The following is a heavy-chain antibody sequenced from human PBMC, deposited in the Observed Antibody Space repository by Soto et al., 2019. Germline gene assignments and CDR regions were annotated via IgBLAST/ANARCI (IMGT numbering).Heavy chain of an antibody. CDR1: GYTFTTCW. D-gene: IGHD2-2*01. CDR2: IDPGGTYA. J-gene: IGHJ5*02. CDR3: ARIYCTTTTCDSWFDP. Sequence: HGESLKISRTGFGYTFTTCWISWARQMPGKGLEWMGRIDPGGTYATYSPAFQGHVTISADKATSTAYLQWSSLKASDTAMYFWARIYCTTTTCDSWFDPWGQGTLVTVSS. V-gene: IGHV5-10-1*01.